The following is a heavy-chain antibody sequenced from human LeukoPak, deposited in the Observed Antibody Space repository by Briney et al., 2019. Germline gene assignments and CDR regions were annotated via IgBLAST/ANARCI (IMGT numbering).Heavy chain of an antibody. J-gene: IGHJ1*01. Sequence: GASVKVSCKASGYTFTSYDINWVRQATGQGLEWMGWMNPNSGNTGYSQKFQGRVTMTRNTSITTAYMEPSSLRSEDTAVYYCARAGGTGPGNRHFQHWGQGTLVTVSS. D-gene: IGHD2-8*02. CDR3: ARAGGTGPGNRHFQH. CDR1: GYTFTSYD. CDR2: MNPNSGNT. V-gene: IGHV1-8*01.